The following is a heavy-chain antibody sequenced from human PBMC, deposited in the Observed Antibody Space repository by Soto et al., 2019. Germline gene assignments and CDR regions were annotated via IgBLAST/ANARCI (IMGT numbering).Heavy chain of an antibody. V-gene: IGHV1-8*01. CDR3: ARDSSTTNPV. Sequence: QVQLVHSGAEVMRPGTSVMVSCKTAGYTFTDYDINWVRQATGQGLEWMGWMNANSGNTGYAQKFQGRVSMTRNTATSTAYRELSSLRSDDTAMYYCARDSSTTNPVGGQGTMVPVSS. CDR2: MNANSGNT. CDR1: GYTFTDYD. J-gene: IGHJ3*01. D-gene: IGHD2-2*01.